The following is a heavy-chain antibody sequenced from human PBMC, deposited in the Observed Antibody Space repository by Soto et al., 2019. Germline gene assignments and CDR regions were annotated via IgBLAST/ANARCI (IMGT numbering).Heavy chain of an antibody. Sequence: GGSLRLFCAASGFTFSDYYMSWIRQAPGKGLEWVSYISSSSSYTNYADSVKGRFTISRDNAKNSLYLQMNSLRAEDTAVYYCARVPSGYSYVNFALGHEPWFDPWGQGTLVSVNS. J-gene: IGHJ5*02. CDR3: ARVPSGYSYVNFALGHEPWFDP. CDR2: ISSSSSYT. V-gene: IGHV3-11*06. D-gene: IGHD5-18*01. CDR1: GFTFSDYY.